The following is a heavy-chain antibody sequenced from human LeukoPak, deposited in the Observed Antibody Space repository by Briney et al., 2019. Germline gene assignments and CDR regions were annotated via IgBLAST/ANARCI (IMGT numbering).Heavy chain of an antibody. CDR1: GYIFTSYG. D-gene: IGHD3-10*01. J-gene: IGHJ4*02. Sequence: ASVKVSCKASGYIFTSYGISWVRQATGQGLEWMGWMNPNSGNTGYAQKFQGRVTMTRNTSISTAYMELSSLRSEDTAVYYCARSYGSAGDYWGQGTLVTVSS. CDR3: ARSYGSAGDY. V-gene: IGHV1-8*02. CDR2: MNPNSGNT.